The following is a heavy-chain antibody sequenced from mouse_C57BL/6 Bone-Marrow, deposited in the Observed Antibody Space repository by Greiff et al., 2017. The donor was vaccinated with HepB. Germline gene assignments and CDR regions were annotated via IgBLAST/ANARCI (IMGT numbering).Heavy chain of an antibody. V-gene: IGHV14-2*01. D-gene: IGHD2-3*01. Sequence: EVKLMESGAELVKPGASVKLSCTASGFNIKDYYMHWVKQRTEQGLEWIGRIDPEDGETKYAPTFQGKATITADPSSNTAYLQLSSLTSEDTAVYYCARCGYYDWFAYWGQGTLVTVSA. CDR1: GFNIKDYY. CDR2: IDPEDGET. J-gene: IGHJ3*01. CDR3: ARCGYYDWFAY.